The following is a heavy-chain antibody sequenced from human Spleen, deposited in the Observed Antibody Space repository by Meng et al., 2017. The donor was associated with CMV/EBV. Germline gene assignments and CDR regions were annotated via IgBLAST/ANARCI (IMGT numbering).Heavy chain of an antibody. CDR3: ARQNYYDSSGYYPFQH. CDR1: GYSFSKYW. J-gene: IGHJ1*01. Sequence: KVSCKGSGYSFSKYWIGWVRQMPGKGLEWMGIIYPGDSDTTYSPSFQGQVTISADKSISTAYLQWSSLKASDTAMYYCARQNYYDSSGYYPFQHWGQGTLVTVSS. V-gene: IGHV5-51*01. D-gene: IGHD3-22*01. CDR2: IYPGDSDT.